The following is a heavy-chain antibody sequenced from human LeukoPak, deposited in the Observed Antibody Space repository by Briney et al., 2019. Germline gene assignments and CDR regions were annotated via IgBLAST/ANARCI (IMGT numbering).Heavy chain of an antibody. Sequence: GGSLRLSCAASGFTFSNAWMNWVRQAPGKGLEWVAVISYDGSNKYFADSVKGRFTISRDNAKNSLYLQMNSLRAKDTALYYCARVYYYDSSGYLDYWGQGTLVTVSS. D-gene: IGHD3-22*01. V-gene: IGHV3-30*03. CDR3: ARVYYYDSSGYLDY. CDR2: ISYDGSNK. J-gene: IGHJ4*02. CDR1: GFTFSNAW.